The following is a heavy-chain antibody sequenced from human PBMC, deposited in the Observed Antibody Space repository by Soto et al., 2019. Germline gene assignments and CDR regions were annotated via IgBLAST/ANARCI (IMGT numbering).Heavy chain of an antibody. V-gene: IGHV4-59*01. J-gene: IGHJ4*02. D-gene: IGHD6-13*01. CDR1: GGSISSYY. CDR2: IYYSGST. CDR3: ARDRSTAAGTGTIDY. Sequence: HVQMQASGPGLVKPSETLSLTCTVSGGSISSYYWSWIRQPPGKGLEWIGYIYYSGSTNYNPSLKSRVTISVDTSKNQVSLKLSSVTAADTAVYYCARDRSTAAGTGTIDYWGQATLVTVSS.